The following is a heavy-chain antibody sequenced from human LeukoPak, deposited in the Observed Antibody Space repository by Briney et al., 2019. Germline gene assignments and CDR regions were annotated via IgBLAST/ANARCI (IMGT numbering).Heavy chain of an antibody. Sequence: SETLSLTCTVSGGSITSYYWSWIRQPPGKGLEWIGYISYSRSTNYNPSLKSRATMSWDTSKNQFSLNLNSVTAADTAVYYCARGERPGCDYWGQGTLVTVPS. V-gene: IGHV4-59*01. CDR3: ARGERPGCDY. CDR1: GGSITSYY. CDR2: ISYSRST. J-gene: IGHJ4*02. D-gene: IGHD6-6*01.